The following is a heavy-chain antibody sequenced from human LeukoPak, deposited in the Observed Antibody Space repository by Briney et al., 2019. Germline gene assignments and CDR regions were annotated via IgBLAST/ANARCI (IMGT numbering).Heavy chain of an antibody. CDR2: ISYDGSDK. CDR3: AKRRTLYGDSEY. CDR1: GFTFSNYA. J-gene: IGHJ4*02. Sequence: GGSLRLSCAASGFTFSNYAMHWVRQAPGRGLEWVAVISYDGSDKSYADSVKGRFTISRDNSKNTLYLQMNSLRAEDTAVYYCAKRRTLYGDSEYWGQGTLVTVSS. V-gene: IGHV3-30*18. D-gene: IGHD4-17*01.